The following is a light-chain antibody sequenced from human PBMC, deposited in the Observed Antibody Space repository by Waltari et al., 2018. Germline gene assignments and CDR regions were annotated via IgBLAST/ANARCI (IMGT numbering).Light chain of an antibody. CDR2: KDK. Sequence: YQQRPGQAPLLLIFKDKERRSGIPERFSGSSSGTTVTLTITSVQAEDEADYFCQSADTSIANVVFGGGTKLTVL. V-gene: IGLV3-25*03. CDR3: QSADTSIANVV. J-gene: IGLJ3*02.